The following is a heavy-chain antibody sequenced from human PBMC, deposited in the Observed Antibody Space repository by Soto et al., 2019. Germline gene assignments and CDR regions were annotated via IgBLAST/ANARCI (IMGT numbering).Heavy chain of an antibody. CDR1: GYTFTSYG. CDR2: ISAYNGNT. J-gene: IGHJ4*02. Sequence: QVQLVQSGAEVKKPGASVKVSCKASGYTFTSYGITWVRQAPGQGLEWMGWISAYNGNTNYAQKLQGRVTMTTDTSPSPAYKALRSPGSDDPAVYYCARGRGSYAPAYWGQGTLVTVSS. CDR3: ARGRGSYAPAY. D-gene: IGHD1-26*01. V-gene: IGHV1-18*01.